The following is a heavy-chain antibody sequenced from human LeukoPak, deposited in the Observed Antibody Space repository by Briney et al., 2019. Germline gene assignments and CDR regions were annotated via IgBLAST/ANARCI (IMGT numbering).Heavy chain of an antibody. CDR2: IYYSGST. CDR3: ARHDASYCSGGSCLVRYFDY. Sequence: SETLSLTCTVAGGSISSSSYYWGWIRQPPGKGLEWIGSIYYSGSTYYNPSLKRRVTISVDTAKNQFSRELSTLTAADTAVYYCARHDASYCSGGSCLVRYFDYWGQGTLVTVSS. J-gene: IGHJ4*02. CDR1: GGSISSSSYY. D-gene: IGHD2-15*01. V-gene: IGHV4-39*01.